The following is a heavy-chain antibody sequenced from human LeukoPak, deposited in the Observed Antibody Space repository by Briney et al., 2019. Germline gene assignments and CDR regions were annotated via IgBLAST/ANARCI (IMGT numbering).Heavy chain of an antibody. CDR2: INPSGST. V-gene: IGHV4-34*01. J-gene: IGHJ4*02. CDR3: ARTQYGSGTYGH. Sequence: PSETLSLTCAVYGGSFSAYYWSWIRQPPGKGLEWIGEINPSGSTNYNPSLKSRVTISVDTSKNQFSLKLSSVTAADTAVYYCARTQYGSGTYGHWGQGTLVTVSS. D-gene: IGHD3-10*01. CDR1: GGSFSAYY.